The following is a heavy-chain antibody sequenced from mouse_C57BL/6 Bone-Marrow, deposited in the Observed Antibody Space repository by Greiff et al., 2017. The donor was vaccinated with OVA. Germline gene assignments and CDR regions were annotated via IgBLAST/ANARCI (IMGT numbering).Heavy chain of an antibody. CDR1: GFTFSDYY. CDR2: ISNGGGST. V-gene: IGHV5-12*01. CDR3: ERHPHGGLYYYAMDY. J-gene: IGHJ4*01. Sequence: EVMLVESGGGLVQPGGSLKLSCAASGFTFSDYYMYWVRQTPEKRLEWVAYISNGGGSTYYPDTVKGRFTISSDNAKNTLYLQMSRLKSEDAAMYYCERHPHGGLYYYAMDYWGQGTSVTVSS. D-gene: IGHD1-1*02.